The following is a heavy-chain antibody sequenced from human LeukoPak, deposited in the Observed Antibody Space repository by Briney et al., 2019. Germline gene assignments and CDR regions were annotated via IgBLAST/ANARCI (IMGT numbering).Heavy chain of an antibody. CDR2: INSDGSST. V-gene: IGHV3-74*01. CDR3: ARDVVPAATYNWFDP. CDR1: GFTFGSYW. J-gene: IGHJ5*02. D-gene: IGHD2-2*01. Sequence: GGSLRLSCAASGFTFGSYWMHWVRQAPGKGLVWVSRINSDGSSTSYADSVKGRFTISRDNAKNTLYLQMNSLRAEDTAVYYCARDVVPAATYNWFDPWGQGTLVTVSS.